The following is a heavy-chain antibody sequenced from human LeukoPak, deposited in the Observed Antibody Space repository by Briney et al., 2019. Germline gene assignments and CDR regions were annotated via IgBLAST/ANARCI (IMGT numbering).Heavy chain of an antibody. CDR1: GFTFSSYG. CDR2: IWYDGSNK. J-gene: IGHJ4*02. V-gene: IGHV3-33*03. Sequence: PGGSLRLSCAASGFTFSSYGMHWVRQAPGKGLEWVAVIWYDGSNKYYADSVKGRFTISRDNAKDSLYLQMNSLRAEDTAVYYCASFHDYWGQGTLVTVSS. CDR3: ASFHDY.